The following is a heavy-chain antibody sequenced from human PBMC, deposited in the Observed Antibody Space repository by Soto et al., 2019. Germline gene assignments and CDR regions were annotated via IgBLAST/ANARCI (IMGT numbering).Heavy chain of an antibody. D-gene: IGHD2-2*01. CDR2: INSDGSST. CDR1: GFTFSSYW. J-gene: IGHJ6*02. Sequence: EVQLVESGGGLVQPGGSLRLSCAASGFTFSSYWMHWVRQAPGKGLVWVSRINSDGSSTSYADSVKGRFTISRDNAKNTLYLQMSSLRAEDTAVYYCASSDIVVVPAAVDYYYYGMDVWGQGTTVTVSS. CDR3: ASSDIVVVPAAVDYYYYGMDV. V-gene: IGHV3-74*01.